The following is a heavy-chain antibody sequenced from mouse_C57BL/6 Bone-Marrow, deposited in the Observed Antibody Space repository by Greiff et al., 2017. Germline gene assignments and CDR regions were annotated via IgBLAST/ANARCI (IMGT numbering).Heavy chain of an antibody. D-gene: IGHD6-1*01. Sequence: QVQLQQSGPGLVQPSQSLSITCTASDFSFTNYGVHWVRQSPGKGLEWLGLIWSGGITNYNAAFISRLGIRKDNSKSQVFFKMSSLQTNDTATDYCARKEDPLGTMDYWGQGTSVTVSS. CDR2: IWSGGIT. J-gene: IGHJ4*01. V-gene: IGHV2-2*02. CDR3: ARKEDPLGTMDY. CDR1: DFSFTNYG.